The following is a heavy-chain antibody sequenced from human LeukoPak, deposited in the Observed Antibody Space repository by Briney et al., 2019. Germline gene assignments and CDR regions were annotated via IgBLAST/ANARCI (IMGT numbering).Heavy chain of an antibody. J-gene: IGHJ4*02. CDR1: GFTFSSAW. CDR2: IKSRTDGGTT. CDR3: ATEFYSNGYNF. Sequence: TGGSLRFSCPGSGFTFSSAWMTWVRQIPGKGLEWVGHIKSRTDGGTTYYAAPVKGRFTISRDDTKNTVYLQMNSLKTEDSALYFCATEFYSNGYNFWGQGTLVIVSS. D-gene: IGHD5-24*01. V-gene: IGHV3-15*01.